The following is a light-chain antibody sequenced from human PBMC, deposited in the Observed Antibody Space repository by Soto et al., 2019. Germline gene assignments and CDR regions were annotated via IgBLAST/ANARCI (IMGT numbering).Light chain of an antibody. V-gene: IGLV1-40*01. CDR1: SSNIGAGYD. CDR3: QSYDSSLSGYV. J-gene: IGLJ1*01. CDR2: GNT. Sequence: QSVLTQPPSVSGAPGLRVTISCTGSSSNIGAGYDVSWYQQLPGTAPKFLIYGNTDRPSGVPDRFSGSKSGTSASLAITGLQAEDEADYYCQSYDSSLSGYVFGTGTKVTVL.